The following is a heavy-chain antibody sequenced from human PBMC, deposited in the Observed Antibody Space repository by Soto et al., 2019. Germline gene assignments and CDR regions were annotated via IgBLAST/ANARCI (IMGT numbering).Heavy chain of an antibody. CDR3: XRXXXXXXXXXXXXXDV. J-gene: IGHJ6*02. V-gene: IGHV3-33*01. CDR2: IWYDGNDK. CDR1: GFTFSSYG. Sequence: QVQLVESGGTVVQPGRSLRLSCTASGFTFSSYGMHWVRQAPGKGLEWVALIWYDGNDKYYADSVKGRFTISRDNFKNTLYLQMTSLXXEDXXXXXXXRXXXXXXXXXXXXXDVWGQGTTVTVSS.